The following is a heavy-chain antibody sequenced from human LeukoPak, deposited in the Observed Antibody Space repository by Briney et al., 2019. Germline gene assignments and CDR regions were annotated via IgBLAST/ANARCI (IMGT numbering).Heavy chain of an antibody. D-gene: IGHD6-13*01. Sequence: GRSLRLSCAASGITFDDYAMRWVRQAPGKGLEWGSGISWNSVSIGYADSVKGRFTISRDNAKNSLYLQMNSLRAEHTALYYCAKTGIAAARLDWFDYWGQGTLVTVSS. CDR1: GITFDDYA. J-gene: IGHJ4*02. CDR2: ISWNSVSI. CDR3: AKTGIAAARLDWFDY. V-gene: IGHV3-9*01.